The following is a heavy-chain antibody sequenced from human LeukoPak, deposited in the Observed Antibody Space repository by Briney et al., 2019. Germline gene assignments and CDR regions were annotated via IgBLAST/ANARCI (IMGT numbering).Heavy chain of an antibody. D-gene: IGHD2/OR15-2a*01. V-gene: IGHV3-74*01. CDR2: INSDGSWT. Sequence: QSGGSLRLSCAASGFTFSNAWMHWVRQAPGKGLVWVSHINSDGSWTSYADSVKGRFTISKDNAKNTVYLQMNSLRAEDTAVYYCVSFYETYWGRGTLVTVSS. CDR1: GFTFSNAW. CDR3: VSFYETY. J-gene: IGHJ4*02.